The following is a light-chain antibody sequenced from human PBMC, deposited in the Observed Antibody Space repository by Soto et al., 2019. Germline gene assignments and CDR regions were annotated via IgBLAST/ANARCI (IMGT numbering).Light chain of an antibody. CDR2: GAS. J-gene: IGKJ4*01. V-gene: IGKV3D-20*02. Sequence: EMVLTQSPDTLSLSPGERATLSCRASQSVSSNCLAWYQQKPGQAPRLLIYGASSRATGIPDRFSGSGSGTDFTLAISSLEPEDFAVYYCQQRSNWPPVTFGGGTKVDIK. CDR3: QQRSNWPPVT. CDR1: QSVSSNC.